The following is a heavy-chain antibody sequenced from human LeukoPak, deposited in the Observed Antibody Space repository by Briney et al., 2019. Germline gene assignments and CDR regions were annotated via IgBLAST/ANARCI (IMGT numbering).Heavy chain of an antibody. CDR1: GYTFTSYD. CDR3: ARGLSSGSYSYDAFDI. Sequence: ASVKVSCKASGYTFTSYDINWVRQATGQGLEWMGWMNPNSGNTGCAQKFQGRVTMTRNTSISTAYMELSSLRSEDTAVYYCARGLSSGSYSYDAFDIWGQGTMVTVSS. V-gene: IGHV1-8*01. J-gene: IGHJ3*02. D-gene: IGHD1-26*01. CDR2: MNPNSGNT.